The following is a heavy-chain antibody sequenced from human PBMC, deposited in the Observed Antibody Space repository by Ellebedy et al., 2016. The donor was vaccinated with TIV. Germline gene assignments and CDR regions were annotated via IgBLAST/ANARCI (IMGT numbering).Heavy chain of an antibody. CDR3: AKDTEGTGWYGGVD. V-gene: IGHV3-43*01. CDR2: ITWDGGVT. D-gene: IGHD6-19*01. Sequence: PGGSLRLSCAASGFSFDDYSMHWLRQVPGKGLEWVSLITWDGGVTDYADSVKGRFTISRDNNKNSLYLQMNILRTEDTALYFCAKDTEGTGWYGGVDWGQGTLVTVSS. J-gene: IGHJ4*02. CDR1: GFSFDDYS.